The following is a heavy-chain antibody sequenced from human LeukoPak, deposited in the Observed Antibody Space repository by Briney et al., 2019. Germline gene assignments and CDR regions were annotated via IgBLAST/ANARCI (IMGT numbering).Heavy chain of an antibody. D-gene: IGHD6-19*01. Sequence: GASVKVSCKASGYTFTGYYMHWVRQAPGQGLEWMGIINPSGGSTSYAQKFQGRVTMTRDMSTSTVYMELSSLRSEDTAVYYCARSSGCHGGTDYWGQGTLVTVSS. CDR2: INPSGGST. V-gene: IGHV1-46*01. J-gene: IGHJ4*02. CDR1: GYTFTGYY. CDR3: ARSSGCHGGTDY.